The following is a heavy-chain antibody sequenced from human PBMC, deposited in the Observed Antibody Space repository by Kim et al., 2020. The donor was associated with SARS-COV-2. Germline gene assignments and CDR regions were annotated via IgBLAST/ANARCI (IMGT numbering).Heavy chain of an antibody. Sequence: SETLSLTCTVSGGSISRSNSHWGWIRQPPGKGLEWIGSVYYSGSTFYNPSLKSRVTISVDTSENQLSLKLTSGTAADTAVYYCARLGMNGSVGRGWFDP. CDR1: GGSISRSNSH. CDR3: ARLGMNGSVGRGWFDP. CDR2: VYYSGST. J-gene: IGHJ5*02. D-gene: IGHD3-10*01. V-gene: IGHV4-39*01.